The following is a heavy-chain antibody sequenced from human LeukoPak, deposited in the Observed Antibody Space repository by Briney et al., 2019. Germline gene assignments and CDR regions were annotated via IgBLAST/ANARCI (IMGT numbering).Heavy chain of an antibody. V-gene: IGHV3-30*02. J-gene: IGHJ4*02. CDR3: AKMFLDDFWSGSRSKDY. Sequence: GGSLRLSCSASGFTFSTYWMGWVRQAPGKGLEWVAFIRYDGSNKYYADSVKGRFTISRDNSKNTLYLQMNSLRAEDTAVYYCAKMFLDDFWSGSRSKDYWGQGTLVTVSS. CDR1: GFTFSTYW. D-gene: IGHD3-3*01. CDR2: IRYDGSNK.